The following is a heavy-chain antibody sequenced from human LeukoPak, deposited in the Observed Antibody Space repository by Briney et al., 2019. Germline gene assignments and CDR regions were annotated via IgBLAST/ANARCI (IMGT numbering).Heavy chain of an antibody. V-gene: IGHV3-23*01. CDR2: ISNNGGST. D-gene: IGHD2/OR15-2a*01. J-gene: IGHJ4*02. Sequence: GVSVTLPCAGSGFSFCSNTTMCVRHAPGRALVGVSDISNNGGSTGYADSVKGRFTICRDNAKSTLYLQMDSLRAEDTAVYYCARDEDPSARSEYWGQGTLVTVSS. CDR3: ARDEDPSARSEY. CDR1: GFSFCSNT.